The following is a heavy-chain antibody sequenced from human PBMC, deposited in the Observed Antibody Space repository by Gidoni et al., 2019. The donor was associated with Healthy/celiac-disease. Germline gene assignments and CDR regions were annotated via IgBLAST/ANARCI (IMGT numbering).Heavy chain of an antibody. CDR1: GFPFSRYE. CDR3: ARDLHYDFWSGYYLSNWYFDL. CDR2: ISSSGSTI. D-gene: IGHD3-3*01. J-gene: IGHJ2*01. Sequence: EVQLVESGGGLVQPGGSLRLSCAASGFPFSRYEMNWVRQAPGKGLEWVSYISSSGSTIYYADSVKGRFTISRDNAKNSLYLQMNSLRAEDTAVYYCARDLHYDFWSGYYLSNWYFDLWGRGTLVTVSS. V-gene: IGHV3-48*03.